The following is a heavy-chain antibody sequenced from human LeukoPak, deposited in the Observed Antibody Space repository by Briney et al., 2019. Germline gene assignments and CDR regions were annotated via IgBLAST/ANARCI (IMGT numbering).Heavy chain of an antibody. CDR3: ARAYYYEAYWYFDL. CDR1: GGSFSGYY. Sequence: SETLSLTCAVYGGSFSGYYWSWIRQPPGKGLEWSGEINHSGSTNYNPSLKSRVTISVDTSKNQFSLKLTSVTAADTAVYYCARAYYYEAYWYFDLWGRGTLVTVSS. V-gene: IGHV4-34*01. D-gene: IGHD3-22*01. CDR2: INHSGST. J-gene: IGHJ2*01.